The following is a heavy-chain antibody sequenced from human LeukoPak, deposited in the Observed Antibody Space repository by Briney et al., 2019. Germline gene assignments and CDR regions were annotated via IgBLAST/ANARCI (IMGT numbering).Heavy chain of an antibody. CDR2: ISGSGGST. CDR3: AARYCSGGSCYSGAGY. J-gene: IGHJ4*02. Sequence: GGSLRLSCAASRFTVSSYAMSWVRQAPGKGLEWVSSISGSGGSTYYAASVKGRFTIYRDNSKNALYLQMNSLRAEYTAVYYCAARYCSGGSCYSGAGYWGQGTLVTVSS. D-gene: IGHD2-15*01. V-gene: IGHV3-23*01. CDR1: RFTVSSYA.